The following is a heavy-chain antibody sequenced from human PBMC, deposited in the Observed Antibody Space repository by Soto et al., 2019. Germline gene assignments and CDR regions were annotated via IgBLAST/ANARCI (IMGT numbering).Heavy chain of an antibody. D-gene: IGHD5-12*01. V-gene: IGHV3-23*01. CDR2: ISGSGGNT. J-gene: IGHJ4*02. CDR3: TRSFGWLRAYIDY. CDR1: GFTFSSYA. Sequence: GGSLSLSCAASGFTFSSYAMSWVRQAPGKGLEWASAISGSGGNTYYADSVKGRFTISRDNGKNSLYLQMDSLRTEDTAFYYCTRSFGWLRAYIDYWGQGALVTVSS.